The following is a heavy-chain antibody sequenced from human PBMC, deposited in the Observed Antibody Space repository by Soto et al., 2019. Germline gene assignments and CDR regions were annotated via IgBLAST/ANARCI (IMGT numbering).Heavy chain of an antibody. D-gene: IGHD3-9*01. CDR3: AREVYDILTGYNWFDP. CDR2: IIPIFGTA. CDR1: GGTFSSYA. Sequence: QVQLVQSGAEVKKPGSSVKVSCKASGGTFSSYAISWVRQAPGQGLEWMGGIIPIFGTANYAQKFQGRVTMTTDTSTSTAYMELRSLRSDDTAVYYCAREVYDILTGYNWFDPWGQGTLVTVSS. J-gene: IGHJ5*02. V-gene: IGHV1-69*06.